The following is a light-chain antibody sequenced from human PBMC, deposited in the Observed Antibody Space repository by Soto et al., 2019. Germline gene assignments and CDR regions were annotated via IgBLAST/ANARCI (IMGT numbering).Light chain of an antibody. CDR1: QSVNSN. CDR2: GAS. V-gene: IGKV3-15*01. Sequence: EIVMTQSPATLSVSPGERATLSCRASQSVNSNLAWYQQKPGQAPRILIYGASTRATAIPARFSGSGSGTEFTLTISSPQSEDFALYYCQQYNDWPRTFGGGTKVEIK. J-gene: IGKJ4*01. CDR3: QQYNDWPRT.